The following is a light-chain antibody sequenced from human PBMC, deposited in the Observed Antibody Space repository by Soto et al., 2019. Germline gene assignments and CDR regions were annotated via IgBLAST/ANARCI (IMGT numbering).Light chain of an antibody. J-gene: IGLJ2*01. Sequence: QSALTQPPSASGPPGQRVTISCSGSSSNIGSNNVNWYQQLPGTAPKLLMCSNNQRPSGVPDRFSGSKSGTSASLAISGLQSEDEADYYCAAWDDSLNGLVFGGGTKLTVL. CDR2: SNN. CDR1: SSNIGSNN. CDR3: AAWDDSLNGLV. V-gene: IGLV1-44*01.